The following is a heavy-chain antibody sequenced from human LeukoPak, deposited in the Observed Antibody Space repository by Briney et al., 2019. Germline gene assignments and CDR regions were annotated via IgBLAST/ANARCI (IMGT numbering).Heavy chain of an antibody. CDR1: GGTFSSYA. D-gene: IGHD6-13*01. CDR3: ASHSGVPTAAGTGYYYYGMDV. CDR2: IIPIFGTA. V-gene: IGHV1-69*06. Sequence: SVKVSCKASGGTFSSYAISWVRQAPGQGLEWMGGIIPIFGTANYAQKFQGRVTITADKSTSTAYMELSSLRSEDTGVYYCASHSGVPTAAGTGYYYYGMDVWGKGTTVTVSS. J-gene: IGHJ6*04.